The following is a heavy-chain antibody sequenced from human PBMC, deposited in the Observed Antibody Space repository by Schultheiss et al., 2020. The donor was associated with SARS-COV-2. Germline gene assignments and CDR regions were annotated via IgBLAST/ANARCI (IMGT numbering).Heavy chain of an antibody. V-gene: IGHV3-48*01. D-gene: IGHD4-11*01. CDR3: ASDLFTLQVSFLGY. Sequence: GGSLRLSCAASGFTFSSYAMHWVRQAPGKGLEWVSYISSSSSTIYYADSVKGRFTISRDNAKNSLYLQMNSLRAEDTAVYYCASDLFTLQVSFLGYWGQGTLVTVSS. J-gene: IGHJ4*02. CDR2: ISSSSSTI. CDR1: GFTFSSYA.